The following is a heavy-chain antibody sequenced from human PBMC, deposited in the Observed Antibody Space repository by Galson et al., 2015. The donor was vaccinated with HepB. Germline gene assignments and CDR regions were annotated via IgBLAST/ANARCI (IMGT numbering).Heavy chain of an antibody. D-gene: IGHD5-18*01. CDR2: IDPSDSYT. V-gene: IGHV5-10-1*01. J-gene: IGHJ4*02. CDR1: GYSFTSYW. CDR3: ARSPKYNYGQTLGY. Sequence: QSGAEVKKPGESLRISCEGSGYSFTSYWINWVRQMPGKGLELMGRIDPSDSYTKYSPSFQGHVTISADKSINTAYLQWSSLKASDTAMYYCARSPKYNYGQTLGYWGQGTLVTASS.